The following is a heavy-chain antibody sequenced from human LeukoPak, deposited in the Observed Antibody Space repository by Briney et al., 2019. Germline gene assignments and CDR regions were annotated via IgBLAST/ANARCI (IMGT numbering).Heavy chain of an antibody. Sequence: GGSLRLSCVASGFTFSTYVMSWVRQAPGKGLEWVSAISAGGSSTYYADSVKGRFTISRDNSKNTLYLQMNSLRAEDTARYYCAKIIAADAYYMDVWGEGTTVTVSS. CDR1: GFTFSTYV. CDR2: ISAGGSST. CDR3: AKIIAADAYYMDV. J-gene: IGHJ6*03. V-gene: IGHV3-23*01. D-gene: IGHD6-13*01.